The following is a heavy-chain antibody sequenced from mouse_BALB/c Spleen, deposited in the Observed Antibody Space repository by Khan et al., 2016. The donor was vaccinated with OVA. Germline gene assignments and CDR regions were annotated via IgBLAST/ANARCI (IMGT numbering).Heavy chain of an antibody. CDR3: ARTARIKY. D-gene: IGHD1-2*01. CDR2: MSYSGST. J-gene: IGHJ2*01. V-gene: IGHV3-2*02. Sequence: EVQLQESGPGLVKPSQSLSLTCTVTGYSVTSGYGWNWIRQFPGNKLEWMGYMSYSGSTNYNPSLKSRISITRDTSKNQFFLQLNSVTTEDTATYYCARTARIKYWGQGTTLTVSS. CDR1: GYSVTSGYG.